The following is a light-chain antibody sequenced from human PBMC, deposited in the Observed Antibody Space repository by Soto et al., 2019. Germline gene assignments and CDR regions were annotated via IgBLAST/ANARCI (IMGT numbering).Light chain of an antibody. J-gene: IGLJ2*01. Sequence: QSVLTQPASVSGSPGQSIAISCTGTSSDVGGYNSVSWYQQHPGKAPKLMIYDVSNRPSGVSNRFSGSKSGNTASLTISGLQAEDEADYYCSSWTTSSTLVVFGGGTQLTVL. V-gene: IGLV2-14*01. CDR3: SSWTTSSTLVV. CDR2: DVS. CDR1: SSDVGGYNS.